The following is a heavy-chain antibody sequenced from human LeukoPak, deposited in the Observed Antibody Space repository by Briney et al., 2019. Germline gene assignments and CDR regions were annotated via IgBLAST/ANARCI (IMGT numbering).Heavy chain of an antibody. CDR3: AKGLYHYYGSGSYTLEY. CDR1: GFTFSIFG. D-gene: IGHD3-10*01. J-gene: IGHJ4*02. V-gene: IGHV3-30*02. Sequence: GGSLRLSCTASGFTFSIFGMHWVRQAPGKGLEWVAFIRYDGTNKYYADSVKGRFTISRDNSKNTLYLQMNSLRVEDTAVYYYAKGLYHYYGSGSYTLEYWGQGTQVTVSS. CDR2: IRYDGTNK.